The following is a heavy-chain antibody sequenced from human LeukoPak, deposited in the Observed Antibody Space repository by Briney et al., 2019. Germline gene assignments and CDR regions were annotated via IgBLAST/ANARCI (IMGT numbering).Heavy chain of an antibody. CDR2: INHSGST. V-gene: IGHV4-34*01. CDR1: GGSFSGYY. J-gene: IGHJ4*02. Sequence: SETLSLTCAVYGGSFSGYYWSWIRQPPGKGLEWIGEINHSGSTNYNPSLKSRVTISVDTSKNQFSLKLSSVTAADTAVYYCARALTRGQWLVSWDYWGQGTPVTVSS. CDR3: ARALTRGQWLVSWDY. D-gene: IGHD6-19*01.